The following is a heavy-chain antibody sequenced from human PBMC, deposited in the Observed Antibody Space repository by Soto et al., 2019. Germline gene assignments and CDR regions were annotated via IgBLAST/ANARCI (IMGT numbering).Heavy chain of an antibody. CDR1: GGTFSSYA. V-gene: IGHV1-69*12. CDR2: IIPIFGTA. J-gene: IGHJ6*02. D-gene: IGHD3-22*01. CDR3: ARLPNYYDRSGLNYYYGMDV. Sequence: QVQLVQSGAEVKKPGSSVKVSCKASGGTFSSYAISWVRQAPGQGLEWMGGIIPIFGTANYAQKFQGRVTITADESTRKAYMELSSLRSEDTAVYYCARLPNYYDRSGLNYYYGMDVWGQGTTVTVSS.